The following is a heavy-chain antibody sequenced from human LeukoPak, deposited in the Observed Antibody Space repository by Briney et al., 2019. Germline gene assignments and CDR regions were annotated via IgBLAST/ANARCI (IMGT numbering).Heavy chain of an antibody. CDR1: GFTFSSYS. Sequence: PGGSLRLSCAASGFTFSSYSMNWVRQAPGKGLEWVSSISSSSSYIYYADSVKGRFTISRDNAKNSLYLQMNSLRAEDTAVYYCARDVDTAIYGMDVWGQGTTVTVSS. D-gene: IGHD5-18*01. V-gene: IGHV3-21*01. J-gene: IGHJ6*02. CDR2: ISSSSSYI. CDR3: ARDVDTAIYGMDV.